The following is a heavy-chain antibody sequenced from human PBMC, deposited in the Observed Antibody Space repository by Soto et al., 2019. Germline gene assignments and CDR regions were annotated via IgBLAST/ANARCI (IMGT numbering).Heavy chain of an antibody. V-gene: IGHV4-34*02. J-gene: IGHJ4*02. Sequence: QVHLQKWGAGLLKPSETLSLTCGVYGGSLRGSYWSWIRQPPGKALEWLGKVTHSGSTTFNPSLKSRVSVSVDTSDNQFSLNLTSVTAADTAVYYCARGHIPVYGPVPDYFDSWGQGTLVTVSS. CDR1: GGSLRGSY. CDR2: VTHSGST. D-gene: IGHD2-21*01. CDR3: ARGHIPVYGPVPDYFDS.